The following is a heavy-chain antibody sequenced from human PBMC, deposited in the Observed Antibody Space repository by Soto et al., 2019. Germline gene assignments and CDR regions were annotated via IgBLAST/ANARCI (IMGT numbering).Heavy chain of an antibody. V-gene: IGHV1-69*13. CDR1: GGTFSSYA. CDR2: IIPIFGTA. D-gene: IGHD6-13*01. Sequence: GASVKVSCKASGGTFSSYAISWVRQAPGQGLEWMGGIIPIFGTANYAQKFQGRVTITADESTSTAYMELSSLRSEDTAVYYCARVRIAAADNNLDYWGQGTLVTVSS. J-gene: IGHJ4*02. CDR3: ARVRIAAADNNLDY.